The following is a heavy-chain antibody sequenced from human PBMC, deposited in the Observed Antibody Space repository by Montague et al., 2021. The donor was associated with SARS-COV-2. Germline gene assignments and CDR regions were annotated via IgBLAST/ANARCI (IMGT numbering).Heavy chain of an antibody. Sequence: SETLSLTCTVSGYSISSGYYWGWIRQPPGEGLEWIGSIYHSGSTYYNPSLKSRVTISVDTSKNQFSLELSSVTAADTAVYYCARVRSITMIVVVITPMGWFDPWGQGTLVTVSS. V-gene: IGHV4-38-2*02. D-gene: IGHD3-22*01. CDR2: IYHSGST. CDR3: ARVRSITMIVVVITPMGWFDP. CDR1: GYSISSGYY. J-gene: IGHJ5*02.